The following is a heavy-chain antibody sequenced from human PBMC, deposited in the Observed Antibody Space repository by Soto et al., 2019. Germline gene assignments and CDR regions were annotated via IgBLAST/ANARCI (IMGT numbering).Heavy chain of an antibody. CDR1: GYTFTNNV. CDR2: VNAGNDNT. D-gene: IGHD5-18*01. Sequence: QVHLVQSGAEVKKPGASVKVSCKTSGYTFTNNVIHWVRHAPGQRLEWMGWVNAGNDNTKWSREFQGRLTLTKDTSATTAFMELSSLTSEDTAIYFCARELPYGYARFDDWGQGPLVTVSS. CDR3: ARELPYGYARFDD. V-gene: IGHV1-3*01. J-gene: IGHJ4*02.